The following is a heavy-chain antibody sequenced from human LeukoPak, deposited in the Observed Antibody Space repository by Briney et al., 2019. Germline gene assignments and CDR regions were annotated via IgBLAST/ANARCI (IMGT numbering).Heavy chain of an antibody. CDR2: IKQDGSEK. V-gene: IGHV3-7*01. CDR3: ARGVSDSSGYYVY. J-gene: IGHJ4*02. D-gene: IGHD3-22*01. Sequence: GGSLRLSCAASGFTFSSYWMSWVRQAPGKGLEWVANIKQDGSEKYYVDSVKGRFTISRDNAKNSLYLQMNSLRAEDTAVYYCARGVSDSSGYYVYWGQGTLVTVSS. CDR1: GFTFSSYW.